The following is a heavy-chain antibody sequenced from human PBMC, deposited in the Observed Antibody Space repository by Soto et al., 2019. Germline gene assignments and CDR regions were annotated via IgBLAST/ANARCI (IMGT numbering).Heavy chain of an antibody. D-gene: IGHD2-21*01. CDR1: GFNFSCYT. Sequence: PGGALRLPCAASGFNFSCYTMNWARQAPGKWLEWVSSISSSGRYIYYADSVKGRFTISKDDAKNSLYLQMNSLSAEDTVVYYCAKDLNRLGPDSYFDQWGQGALVTVSS. CDR3: AKDLNRLGPDSYFDQ. V-gene: IGHV3-21*01. CDR2: ISSSGRYI. J-gene: IGHJ4*02.